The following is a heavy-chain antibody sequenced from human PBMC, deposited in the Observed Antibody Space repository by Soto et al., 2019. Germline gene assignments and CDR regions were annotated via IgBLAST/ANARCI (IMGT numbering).Heavy chain of an antibody. V-gene: IGHV1-46*01. CDR2: INPSGGST. CDR1: GYTFTSYY. CDR3: AREGVYDFWSGYYHGYYYGMDV. D-gene: IGHD3-3*01. Sequence: ASVKVSCKASGYTFTSYYMHWVRQAPGQGLEWMGIINPSGGSTSYAQKFQGRVTMTRDTSTSTVYMELSSLRSEDTAVYYCAREGVYDFWSGYYHGYYYGMDVWGQGTTVTVSS. J-gene: IGHJ6*02.